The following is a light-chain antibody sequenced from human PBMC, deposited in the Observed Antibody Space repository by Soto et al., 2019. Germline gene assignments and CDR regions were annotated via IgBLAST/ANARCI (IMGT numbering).Light chain of an antibody. CDR2: GAS. CDR3: QQYGSLSWT. V-gene: IGKV3-20*01. Sequence: EIVLTQSPGTLSLSPGERATLSCRASQNVDSNYLAWYQQKPGQAPRIITFGASGRATGIPDRFSGSGSGTDFTLTISRLEPEDFPVYYCQQYGSLSWTFGQGTKVDI. CDR1: QNVDSNY. J-gene: IGKJ1*01.